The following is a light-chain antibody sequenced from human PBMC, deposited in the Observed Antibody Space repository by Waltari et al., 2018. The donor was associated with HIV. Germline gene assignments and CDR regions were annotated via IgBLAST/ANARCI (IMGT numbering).Light chain of an antibody. Sequence: QSVLTQTPSVSGAPGQRVTIPCTGTSSNIWANFDVHWYQVLPGTAPKRLISGNSNRPSGVPERFSGSKSGTSASLSITALQPEDEAEYYCQSFDNSLNGYVFGAGTTVIAL. V-gene: IGLV1-40*01. CDR3: QSFDNSLNGYV. CDR1: SSNIWANFD. CDR2: GNS. J-gene: IGLJ1*01.